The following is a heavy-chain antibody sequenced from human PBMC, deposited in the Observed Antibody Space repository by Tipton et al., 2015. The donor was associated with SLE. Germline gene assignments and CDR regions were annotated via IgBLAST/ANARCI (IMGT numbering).Heavy chain of an antibody. CDR2: INHSGST. Sequence: TLSLTCAVYGGSFSGYYWSWIRQPPGKGLEWIGEINHSGSTNYNPSLKSRVTISVDTSKNQFSLKPSSVTAADTAVYYCATDGAAAGFDAFDIWGQGTMVAVSS. J-gene: IGHJ3*02. V-gene: IGHV4-34*01. CDR3: ATDGAAAGFDAFDI. D-gene: IGHD6-13*01. CDR1: GGSFSGYY.